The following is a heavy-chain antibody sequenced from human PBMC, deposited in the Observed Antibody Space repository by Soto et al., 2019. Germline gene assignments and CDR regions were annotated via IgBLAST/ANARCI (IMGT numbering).Heavy chain of an antibody. CDR3: STDLGYYGMDI. Sequence: GGSLRLSCAASGFTFSNAWMSWVRQAPGKGLEWVGRIKGEADGGTTDYAAPVKGRITISRDDSKKTLYLQMNSLKSEDTAVYYCSTDLGYYGMDIWGQGTKVTVSS. D-gene: IGHD6-13*01. J-gene: IGHJ6*02. V-gene: IGHV3-15*01. CDR1: GFTFSNAW. CDR2: IKGEADGGTT.